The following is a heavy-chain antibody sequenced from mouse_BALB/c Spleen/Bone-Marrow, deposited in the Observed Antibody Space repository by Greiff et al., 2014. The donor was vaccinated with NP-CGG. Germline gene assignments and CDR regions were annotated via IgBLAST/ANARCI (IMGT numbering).Heavy chain of an antibody. V-gene: IGHV1S127*01. CDR2: IDPSDSET. D-gene: IGHD2-1*01. Sequence: QVHVKQSGPQLVRPGASVKISCKASGYSFTSYWMHWVKQRPGQGLEWIGMIDPSDSETRLNQKFKDKATLTVYKSSSTAYMQLSSPTSEDSAVYYCASPSDGNPFAYWGQGTLVTVSA. CDR3: ASPSDGNPFAY. CDR1: GYSFTSYW. J-gene: IGHJ3*01.